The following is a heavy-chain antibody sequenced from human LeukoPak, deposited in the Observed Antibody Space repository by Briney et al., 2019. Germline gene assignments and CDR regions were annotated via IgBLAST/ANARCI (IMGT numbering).Heavy chain of an antibody. V-gene: IGHV1-18*01. D-gene: IGHD3-22*01. CDR3: ARVGTTMILNWFDP. J-gene: IGHJ5*02. CDR1: GGTFSSYA. CDR2: ISAYNGNT. Sequence: ASVKVSCKASGGTFSSYAISWVRQAPGQGLEWMGWISAYNGNTNYAQKLQGRVTMTTDTSTSTAYMELRSLRSDDTAVYYCARVGTTMILNWFDPWGQGTLVTVSS.